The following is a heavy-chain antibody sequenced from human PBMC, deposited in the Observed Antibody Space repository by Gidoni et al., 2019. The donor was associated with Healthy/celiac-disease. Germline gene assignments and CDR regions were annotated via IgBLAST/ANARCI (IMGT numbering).Heavy chain of an antibody. CDR2: ISGSGGST. D-gene: IGHD3-22*01. CDR3: AKDLFPGEYDSSGYYYPYDAFDI. J-gene: IGHJ3*02. CDR1: GFTFSSYA. Sequence: EVQLLESGGGLVQPGGSLRLSCAASGFTFSSYAMTWVRQAPGKGLEWVSAISGSGGSTYYADSVKGRFTISRDNSKNTLYLQMNSLRAEDTAVYYCAKDLFPGEYDSSGYYYPYDAFDIWGQGTMVTVSS. V-gene: IGHV3-23*01.